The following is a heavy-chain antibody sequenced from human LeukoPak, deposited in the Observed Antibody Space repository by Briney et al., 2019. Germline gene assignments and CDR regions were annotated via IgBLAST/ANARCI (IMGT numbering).Heavy chain of an antibody. V-gene: IGHV1-46*01. Sequence: ASVRASCKASGYTFTTYYIQWVRQAPGRGLGWMGGINPNGGGTDYARNFQGRVTMTRDTSTSTAYMELTSLRFEDTAVYYCARDPSGSWQWFDYWGQGTLVTVSS. CDR3: ARDPSGSWQWFDY. CDR2: INPNGGGT. CDR1: GYTFTTYY. D-gene: IGHD1-26*01. J-gene: IGHJ4*02.